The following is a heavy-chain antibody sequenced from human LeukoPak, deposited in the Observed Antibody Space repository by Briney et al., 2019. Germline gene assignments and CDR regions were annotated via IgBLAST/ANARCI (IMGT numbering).Heavy chain of an antibody. Sequence: GGSLRLSCAASGFTFSSYEMNWVRQAPGKGLEWVSYISSSGSTIYYADSVKGRFTISRDNAKNSLYLQMNSLRAEDTAVYYCARDQMLPGYSYAYTFDYWGQGTLVTVSS. CDR2: ISSSGSTI. J-gene: IGHJ4*02. CDR3: ARDQMLPGYSYAYTFDY. CDR1: GFTFSSYE. D-gene: IGHD5-18*01. V-gene: IGHV3-48*03.